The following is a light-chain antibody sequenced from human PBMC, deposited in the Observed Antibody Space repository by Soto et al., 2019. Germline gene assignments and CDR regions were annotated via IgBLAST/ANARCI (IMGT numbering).Light chain of an antibody. CDR2: AAS. CDR1: QGISSY. V-gene: IGKV1-8*01. CDR3: HQYYSSFT. J-gene: IGKJ3*01. Sequence: AIRMTQSPSSFSASTGDRVTITCRASQGISSYLAWYQQKPGKAPKLLIYAASTLQSGVPSRFSGSGSGTDFTLTISCLQSEDFATYYCHQYYSSFTFGPGTKVDIK.